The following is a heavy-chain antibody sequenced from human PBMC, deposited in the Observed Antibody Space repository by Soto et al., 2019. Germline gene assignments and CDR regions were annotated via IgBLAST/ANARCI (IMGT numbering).Heavy chain of an antibody. CDR3: ARQRGANRVSLEY. Sequence: PGESLKISCKGSGYRFTSDWIAWVRQMPGQGLEWMGIINPSDSDTRYSPSFQGQVSMSADKSINTAYLKWSSLKASDTAMYYCARQRGANRVSLEYWGQGTPVTVSS. D-gene: IGHD2-21*01. CDR1: GYRFTSDW. J-gene: IGHJ4*02. CDR2: INPSDSDT. V-gene: IGHV5-51*01.